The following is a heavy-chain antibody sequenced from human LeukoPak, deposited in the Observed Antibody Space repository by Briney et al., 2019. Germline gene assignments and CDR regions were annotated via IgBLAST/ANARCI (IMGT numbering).Heavy chain of an antibody. D-gene: IGHD3-10*01. CDR1: GFTFSTYA. CDR3: AGGSYYGSGSRPGYLGH. V-gene: IGHV3-23*01. CDR2: ISGSGAST. Sequence: GGSLRLSCAASGFTFSTYAMSWVRQAPGKGLEWVSAISGSGASTYYADSVKGRFTISRDNSKNTLYLQMNSLTVDDTAVYYCAGGSYYGSGSRPGYLGHWGLRTLVTVSS. J-gene: IGHJ4*02.